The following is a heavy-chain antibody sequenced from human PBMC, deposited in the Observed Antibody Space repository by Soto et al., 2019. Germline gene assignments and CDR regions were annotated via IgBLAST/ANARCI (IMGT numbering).Heavy chain of an antibody. D-gene: IGHD5-12*01. CDR2: VKDGGHT. J-gene: IGHJ4*02. Sequence: QVQLQQWGAGLLKPSETLSLNCAVTGGSLSGYYWSWIRQPPGKGLEWIGEVKDGGHTNYSPSLRGRVISASDTSKNPFSLRLNSMAAADTGVDYCARGQEGVVATHWDQGSLVTVSS. CDR3: ARGQEGVVATH. V-gene: IGHV4-34*01. CDR1: GGSLSGYY.